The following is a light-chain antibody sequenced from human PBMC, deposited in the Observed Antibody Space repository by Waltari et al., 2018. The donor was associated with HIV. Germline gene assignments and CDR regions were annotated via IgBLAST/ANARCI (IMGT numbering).Light chain of an antibody. Sequence: QSALTQPASVSGSPGQSISISCTGTSSDVGDYYVSWYQHHPCKAPKVIIYEVSNRPSGVSNRFSGSKSGNTASLTISGLLPEDEADYFCSSYISSATPEFGGGTRLTVL. CDR2: EVS. CDR3: SSYISSATPE. J-gene: IGLJ3*02. V-gene: IGLV2-14*01. CDR1: SSDVGDYY.